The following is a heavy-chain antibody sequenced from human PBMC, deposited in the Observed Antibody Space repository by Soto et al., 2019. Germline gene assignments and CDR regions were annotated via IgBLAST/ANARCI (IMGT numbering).Heavy chain of an antibody. CDR2: ISGSGGST. D-gene: IGHD1-1*01. J-gene: IGHJ4*02. CDR1: GFTFSSYS. CDR3: AKDRIGTREPYYFDY. Sequence: PGGSLRLSCAASGFTFSSYSMNWVRQAPGKGLEWVSAISGSGGSTYYADSVKGRFTISRDNSKNTLYLQMNSLRAEDTAVYYCAKDRIGTREPYYFDYWGQGTLVTVSS. V-gene: IGHV3-23*01.